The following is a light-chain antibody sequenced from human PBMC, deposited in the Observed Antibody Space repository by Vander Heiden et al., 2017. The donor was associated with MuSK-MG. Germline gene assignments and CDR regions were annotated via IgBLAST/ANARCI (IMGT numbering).Light chain of an antibody. CDR1: QNISRW. V-gene: IGKV1-5*01. CDR2: DAS. CDR3: QHYDTYPYT. J-gene: IGKJ2*01. Sequence: DIQMTQSPSTLSASVGDRVTITCRASQNISRWLAWYQQRPGSQQRPGRAPKLLMYDASNLATGVPSRFSGSGSGTEFTLTFSSLQPDDFATYFCQHYDTYPYTFGQGTQLEIK.